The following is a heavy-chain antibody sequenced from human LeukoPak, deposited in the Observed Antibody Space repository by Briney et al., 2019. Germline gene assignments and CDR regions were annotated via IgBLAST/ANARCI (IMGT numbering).Heavy chain of an antibody. CDR2: IDTYRGST. J-gene: IGHJ4*02. V-gene: IGHV1-18*01. D-gene: IGHD1-1*01. Sequence: GASVKVSCKASGYTFINYGVGWVRQAPGQGLEWMGWIDTYRGSTNYAQNLQGRVTVTTDTSTTTVYMELRSLRSDDTAVYYCARPNTDATGYYFDYWGQGTLVTVSS. CDR1: GYTFINYG. CDR3: ARPNTDATGYYFDY.